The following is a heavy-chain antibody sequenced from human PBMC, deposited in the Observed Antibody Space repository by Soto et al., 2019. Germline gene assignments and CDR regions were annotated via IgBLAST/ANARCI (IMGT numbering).Heavy chain of an antibody. CDR1: GYTFTSYG. Sequence: ASVKVSCKASGYTFTSYGISWVRQALGQALEWMGWISAYNGNTNYAQKLQGRVTMTTDTSTSTAYMELRSLRSDDTAVYYCARDRPDLSSIWLIYYYYGMDVWGQGTTVTVSS. CDR3: ARDRPDLSSIWLIYYYYGMDV. J-gene: IGHJ6*02. V-gene: IGHV1-18*01. CDR2: ISAYNGNT. D-gene: IGHD6-13*01.